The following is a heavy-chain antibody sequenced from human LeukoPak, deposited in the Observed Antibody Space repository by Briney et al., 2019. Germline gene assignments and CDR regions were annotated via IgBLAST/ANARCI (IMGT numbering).Heavy chain of an antibody. CDR2: INHSGST. CDR1: GGSFSGYY. Sequence: SETLSLTCAVYGGSFSGYYWSWIRQPPGKGPEWIGEINHSGSTNYNPSLKSRVTISVDTSKNQFSLKLSSVTAADTAVYYCARAATGKNILTGSQSFRHYYYYMDVWGKGTTVTVSS. J-gene: IGHJ6*03. V-gene: IGHV4-34*01. CDR3: ARAATGKNILTGSQSFRHYYYYMDV. D-gene: IGHD3-9*01.